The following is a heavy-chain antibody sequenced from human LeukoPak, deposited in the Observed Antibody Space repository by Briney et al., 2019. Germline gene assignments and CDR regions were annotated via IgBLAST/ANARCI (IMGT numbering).Heavy chain of an antibody. V-gene: IGHV4-38-2*02. CDR2: MYHSGST. CDR1: GYSISSGYS. J-gene: IGHJ4*02. CDR3: AREGPRAFDY. Sequence: SQTLSLTCTVSGYSISSGYSWGWIRQPPGKGLEWIGSMYHSGSTYYNPSLRSRVTISVDTSKNQFSLKLSSVTAADTAVYYCAREGPRAFDYWGQGTRVTVSS.